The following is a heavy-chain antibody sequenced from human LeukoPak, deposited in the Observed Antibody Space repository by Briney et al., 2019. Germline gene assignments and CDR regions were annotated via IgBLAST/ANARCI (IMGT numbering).Heavy chain of an antibody. V-gene: IGHV1-18*01. CDR3: ARDGVDIVVVPAAMNWFDP. J-gene: IGHJ5*02. Sequence: ASVKVSCKASGYTLTSYGISWVRQAPGQGLEWMGWISAYNGNTNYAQKLQGRVTMTTDTSTSTAYMELRSLRSDDTAVYYCARDGVDIVVVPAAMNWFDPWGQGTLVTVSS. CDR1: GYTLTSYG. D-gene: IGHD2-2*01. CDR2: ISAYNGNT.